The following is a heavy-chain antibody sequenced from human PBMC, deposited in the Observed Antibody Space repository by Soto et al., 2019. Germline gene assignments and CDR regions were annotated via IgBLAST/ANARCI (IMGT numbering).Heavy chain of an antibody. J-gene: IGHJ4*02. Sequence: PGGSLRLSCAASGFTFSNYAMSWVRQAPGKALEWVSSINIVGGNTNYADSVRGRFTMSRDDSKNTVFLQMNSLRAEDTAIYYCTKNYYFDSWGQRTLVTVSS. CDR2: INIVGGNT. V-gene: IGHV3-23*01. CDR3: TKNYYFDS. CDR1: GFTFSNYA.